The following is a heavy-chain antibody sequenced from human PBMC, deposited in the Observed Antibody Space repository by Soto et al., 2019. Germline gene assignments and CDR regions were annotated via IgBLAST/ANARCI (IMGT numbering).Heavy chain of an antibody. CDR3: ARDQGDG. D-gene: IGHD2-21*02. J-gene: IGHJ4*02. CDR1: GFTFSSYG. CDR2: IWYDGSDT. V-gene: IGHV3-33*01. Sequence: QVQLVESGGGVVQPGRSLRLSCAASGFTFSSYGMHWVRQAPGKGLEWVAVIWYDGSDTYYADSVKGRFTISRDNSKNTLYLQMNSLRADDTAVYYCARDQGDGWGQGTLVTFSS.